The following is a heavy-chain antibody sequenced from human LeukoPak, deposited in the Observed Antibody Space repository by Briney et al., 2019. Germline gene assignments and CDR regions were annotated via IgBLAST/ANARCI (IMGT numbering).Heavy chain of an antibody. CDR3: ARHTPAGYSSGLSGYDY. V-gene: IGHV4-59*08. D-gene: IGHD5-18*01. CDR2: IYYSGST. CDR1: GGSISSYY. Sequence: SETLSLTCTVSGGSISSYYWSWIRQPPGKGREWIGYIYYSGSTYYNPSLKSRVTISVDTSKNQFSLKLSSVTAEDTAVYYCARHTPAGYSSGLSGYDYWGQGTLVTVSS. J-gene: IGHJ4*02.